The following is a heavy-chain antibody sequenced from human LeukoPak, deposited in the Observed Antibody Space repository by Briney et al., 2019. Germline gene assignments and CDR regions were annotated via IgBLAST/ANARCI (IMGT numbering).Heavy chain of an antibody. J-gene: IGHJ4*02. CDR3: ARDPTYDSGSPLGY. CDR2: IKYDGSEK. D-gene: IGHD3-10*01. CDR1: GFPFSLYW. V-gene: IGHV3-7*01. Sequence: RGSLRLSCAASGFPFSLYWMTSVRQAPGKGPERVANIKYDGSEKFYMGSVRGRFTISRDNTNNTLHLQMNSLRAEDTAIYYCARDPTYDSGSPLGYGGQGTLVAVSS.